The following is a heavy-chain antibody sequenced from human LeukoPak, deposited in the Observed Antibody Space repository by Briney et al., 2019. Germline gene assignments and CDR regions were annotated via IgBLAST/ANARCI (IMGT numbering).Heavy chain of an antibody. CDR3: ARVDTDSGILA. Sequence: AGGSLRLSCAASGFTVSGNYMSWVRQAPGKGLEWVSVIYDGGSTYYADSVKGRFTISRDNSKNTLYLQMSNLRAEDTALYYCARVDTDSGILAWGQGTLVTVSS. J-gene: IGHJ5*02. CDR2: IYDGGST. CDR1: GFTVSGNY. D-gene: IGHD5-18*01. V-gene: IGHV3-53*01.